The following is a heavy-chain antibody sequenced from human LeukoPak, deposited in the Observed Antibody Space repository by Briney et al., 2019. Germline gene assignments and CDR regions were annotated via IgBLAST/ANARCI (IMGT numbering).Heavy chain of an antibody. CDR3: ARGGITMVRGVITNLGYYYGMDV. V-gene: IGHV1-8*01. CDR1: GYTFTSYD. D-gene: IGHD3-10*01. Sequence: ASVKVSCKASGYTFTSYDINWVRQATGQGLEWKGWMNPNSGNTGYAQKFQGRVTMTRNTSISTAYMELSSLRSEDTAVYYCARGGITMVRGVITNLGYYYGMDVWGQGTTVTVSS. CDR2: MNPNSGNT. J-gene: IGHJ6*02.